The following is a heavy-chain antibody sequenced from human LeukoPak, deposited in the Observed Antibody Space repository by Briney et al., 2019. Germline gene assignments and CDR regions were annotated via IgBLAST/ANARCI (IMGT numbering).Heavy chain of an antibody. J-gene: IGHJ4*02. CDR1: GFTFSSYE. CDR2: ISSSSSYI. Sequence: GGSLRLSCAASGFTFSSYEMNWVRQAPGKGLEWVSYISSSSSYIYYADSVKGRFTISRDNAKNSLYLQMNSLRAEDTAVYYCARVGSSGWYYFDYWGQGTLVTVSS. D-gene: IGHD6-19*01. V-gene: IGHV3-21*05. CDR3: ARVGSSGWYYFDY.